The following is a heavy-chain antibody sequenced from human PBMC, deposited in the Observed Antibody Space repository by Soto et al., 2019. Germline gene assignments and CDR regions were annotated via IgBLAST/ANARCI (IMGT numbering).Heavy chain of an antibody. D-gene: IGHD2-2*01. J-gene: IGHJ6*02. V-gene: IGHV1-58*01. CDR3: AADPPGVVVPAATNYYYGMDV. CDR1: GFTFTSSA. Sequence: ASVKVSCKASGFTFTSSAVQWVRQARGQRLEWIGWIVVGSGNTNYAQKFQERVTITRDMSTSTAYMELSSLRSEDTAVYYCAADPPGVVVPAATNYYYGMDVWGQGTTVTVSS. CDR2: IVVGSGNT.